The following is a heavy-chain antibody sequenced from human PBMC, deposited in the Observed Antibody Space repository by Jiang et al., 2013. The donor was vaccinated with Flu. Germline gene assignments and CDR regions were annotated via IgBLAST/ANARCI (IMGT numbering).Heavy chain of an antibody. V-gene: IGHV4-34*01. Sequence: LLKPSETLSLTCAVYGGSFSGYYWSWIRQPPGKGLEWIGEINHSGSTNYNPSLKSRVTISVDTSKNQFSLKLSSVTAADTAVYYCARGQGVAAAGRLGDYWGQGTLVTVSS. CDR3: ARGQGVAAAGRLGDY. CDR2: INHSGST. D-gene: IGHD6-13*01. J-gene: IGHJ4*02. CDR1: GGSFSGYY.